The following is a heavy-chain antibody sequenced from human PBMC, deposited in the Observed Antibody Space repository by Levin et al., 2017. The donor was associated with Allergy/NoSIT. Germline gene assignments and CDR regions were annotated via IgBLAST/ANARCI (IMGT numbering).Heavy chain of an antibody. CDR1: GYTFTSYD. J-gene: IGHJ6*02. CDR2: MNPNSGNT. V-gene: IGHV1-8*01. D-gene: IGHD2-15*01. CDR3: ARGLSRDGYYYYGMDV. Sequence: RASVKVSCKASGYTFTSYDINWVRQATGQGLEWMGWMNPNSGNTGYAQKFQGRVTMTRNTSISTAYMELSSLRSEDTAVYYCARGLSRDGYYYYGMDVWGQGTTVTVSS.